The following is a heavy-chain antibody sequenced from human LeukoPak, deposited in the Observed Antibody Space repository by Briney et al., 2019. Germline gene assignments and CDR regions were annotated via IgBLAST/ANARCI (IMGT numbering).Heavy chain of an antibody. J-gene: IGHJ3*02. CDR1: GYTLTELS. Sequence: ASVKVSCKVSGYTLTELSMHWVRQAPGKGLEWMGGFDPKDGETIYAQKFQGRVTMTEDTSTDTAYMELSSLRSEDTAVYYCATEAMTGWAFDIWGQGTMVTVSS. CDR2: FDPKDGET. V-gene: IGHV1-24*01. D-gene: IGHD1-14*01. CDR3: ATEAMTGWAFDI.